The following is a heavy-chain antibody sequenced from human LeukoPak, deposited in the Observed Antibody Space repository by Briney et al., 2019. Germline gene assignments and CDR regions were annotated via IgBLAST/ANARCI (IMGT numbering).Heavy chain of an antibody. J-gene: IGHJ6*02. CDR2: IIPIFGTA. CDR3: ARAPRVLRFLEWLRYYGMDV. Sequence: GASVKVSCKASGGTFSSYAISWVRQAPGQGLEWMGGIIPIFGTANYAQKFQGRVTITADESTSTAYMELSSLRSEDTAVYYCARAPRVLRFLEWLRYYGMDVWGQGTTVTVSS. D-gene: IGHD3-3*01. CDR1: GGTFSSYA. V-gene: IGHV1-69*13.